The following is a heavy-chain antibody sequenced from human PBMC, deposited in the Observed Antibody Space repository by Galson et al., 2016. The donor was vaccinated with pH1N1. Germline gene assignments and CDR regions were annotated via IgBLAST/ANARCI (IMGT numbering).Heavy chain of an antibody. D-gene: IGHD3-10*01. CDR2: ISTYSGTT. CDR1: GYDFTSNG. CDR3: ARTPDYYGSGSFSV. J-gene: IGHJ4*02. V-gene: IGHV1-18*04. Sequence: QSGAEVKKPGESLRISCKASGYDFTSNGLSWVRQAPGQGLEWMGWISTYSGTTYYAQKFQGRVSMTTDKSTSTAYMEVRSLRSDDTAVYYCARTPDYYGSGSFSVWGQGTLVTVSS.